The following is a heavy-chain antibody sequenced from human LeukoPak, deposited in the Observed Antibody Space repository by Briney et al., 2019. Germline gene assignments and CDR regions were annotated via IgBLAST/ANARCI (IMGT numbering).Heavy chain of an antibody. CDR3: AAFWSGYSRVYYFDY. CDR1: GGSISSGGYY. J-gene: IGHJ4*02. CDR2: IYYSGST. Sequence: SETLSLTCTVSGGSISSGGYYWSWIRQHPGKGLEWIGYIYYSGSTYYHPSLKSRVSVTVDTSKNQFSLKLSSVTAADTAVYYCAAFWSGYSRVYYFDYWGQGTLVTVSS. V-gene: IGHV4-31*03. D-gene: IGHD3-3*01.